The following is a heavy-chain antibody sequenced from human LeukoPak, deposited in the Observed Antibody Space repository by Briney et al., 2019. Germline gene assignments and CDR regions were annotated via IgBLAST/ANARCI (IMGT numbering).Heavy chain of an antibody. CDR3: AKGRGYSIRNWFDP. Sequence: GGSLRLSCAASGFTFSSYAMSWVRQAPGKGLEWVSAISGSGGSTYYADSVKGRFTISRDNSKITLYLQMNSLRAEDTAVYYCAKGRGYSIRNWFDPWGQGTLVTVSS. J-gene: IGHJ5*02. V-gene: IGHV3-23*01. D-gene: IGHD5-18*01. CDR2: ISGSGGST. CDR1: GFTFSSYA.